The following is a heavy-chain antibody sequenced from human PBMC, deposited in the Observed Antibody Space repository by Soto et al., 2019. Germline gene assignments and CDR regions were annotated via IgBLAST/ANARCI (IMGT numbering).Heavy chain of an antibody. J-gene: IGHJ5*02. CDR2: INHSGST. CDR3: ARLGGYYQSLDT. CDR1: GGSFSGYY. V-gene: IGHV4-34*01. Sequence: PETLSLTCAVYGGSFSGYYWSWIRQPPGKGLEWIGEINHSGSTNYNPSLKSRVTISVDTSMNQISLKLSSVTAADTAFYYCARLGGYYQSLDTWGQGTLVTVSS. D-gene: IGHD3-22*01.